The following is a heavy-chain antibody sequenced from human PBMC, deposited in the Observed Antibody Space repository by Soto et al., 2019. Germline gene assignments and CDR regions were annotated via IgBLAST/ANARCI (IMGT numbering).Heavy chain of an antibody. CDR2: INPSGGST. V-gene: IGHV1-46*01. D-gene: IGHD1-1*01. CDR3: ARLTGTSSGDY. Sequence: ASVKVSCKASGYTFTSYYMYWVRQAPGQGLEWMGVINPSGGSTIYAQKFQGRVTMTRDTSTNTVYMDLSSLRSEDTAVYYCARLTGTSSGDYWGQGTLVTVSS. CDR1: GYTFTSYY. J-gene: IGHJ4*02.